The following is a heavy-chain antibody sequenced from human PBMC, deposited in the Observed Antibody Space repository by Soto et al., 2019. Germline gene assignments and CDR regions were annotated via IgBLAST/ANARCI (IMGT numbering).Heavy chain of an antibody. CDR3: ARRLGYCTNGVCPNGLYFDY. V-gene: IGHV3-21*01. J-gene: IGHJ4*02. CDR2: ISSSSSYI. CDR1: GFTFSSYS. D-gene: IGHD2-8*01. Sequence: GGSLRLSCAASGFTFSSYSMNWVRQAPGKGLEWVSSISSSSSYIYYADSVKGRFTISRDNAKNSLYLQMNSLRAEDTAVYYCARRLGYCTNGVCPNGLYFDYWGQGTLVTVSS.